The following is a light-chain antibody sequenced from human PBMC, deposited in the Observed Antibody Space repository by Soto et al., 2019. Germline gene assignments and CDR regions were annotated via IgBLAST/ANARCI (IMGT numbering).Light chain of an antibody. Sequence: EVVLTQSPATLSLSPGERATLSCRASQSVTKYLAWYQQKPGQALRLLIYDVSKRATGIPARFSGSGSETDFTLTISSLEPGDSAVYYCQQRSNWPSITFGQGTRLEIK. V-gene: IGKV3-11*01. CDR2: DVS. CDR3: QQRSNWPSIT. CDR1: QSVTKY. J-gene: IGKJ5*01.